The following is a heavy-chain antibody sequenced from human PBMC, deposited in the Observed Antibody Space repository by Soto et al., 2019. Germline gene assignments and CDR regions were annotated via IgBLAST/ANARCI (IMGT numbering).Heavy chain of an antibody. V-gene: IGHV1-69*06. CDR3: ARGPNWGYRFDS. D-gene: IGHD7-27*01. J-gene: IGHJ4*02. Sequence: QVQLVQSGAEVKKPGSSVKVSCEASGATFSGHAISWGRQAPGQGPEWMGGLIPLFGTTQHAQRFQGRLTITADKSTTTAYMELTSLRFEDTAIYYCARGPNWGYRFDSWGQGTLVTVSS. CDR1: GATFSGHA. CDR2: LIPLFGTT.